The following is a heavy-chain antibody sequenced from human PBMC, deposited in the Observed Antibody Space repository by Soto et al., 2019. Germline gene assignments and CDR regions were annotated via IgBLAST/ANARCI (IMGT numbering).Heavy chain of an antibody. J-gene: IGHJ4*02. V-gene: IGHV3-23*01. CDR3: AKTLSNRIGVPAFDC. Sequence: DVHLLDSGGGLVQPGGSLRLSCAASGFTFSNYAMTWVRQAPGKGLEWVSGVCGNCVSTYYADSVKGRFTISRDNSKDRLYLQMKSLTAEDTAIYYCAKTLSNRIGVPAFDCWGQESLVTVSS. CDR1: GFTFSNYA. D-gene: IGHD6-19*01. CDR2: VCGNCVST.